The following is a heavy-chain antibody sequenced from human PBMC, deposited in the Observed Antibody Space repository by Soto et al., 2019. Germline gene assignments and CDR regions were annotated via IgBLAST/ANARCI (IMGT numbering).Heavy chain of an antibody. CDR3: AKSTGGTANGLDV. V-gene: IGHV3-9*01. J-gene: IGHJ6*02. Sequence: EVQLVESGGGLVQPGRSLRLSCAASGFSFDEYGMHWVRQGPGKGLEWVSGISWSSATIGYADSVKGRFSISRDNAKRSLYLQMSSLRPEDTALYYCAKSTGGTANGLDVWGQGITVTVPS. CDR2: ISWSSATI. CDR1: GFSFDEYG. D-gene: IGHD2-8*02.